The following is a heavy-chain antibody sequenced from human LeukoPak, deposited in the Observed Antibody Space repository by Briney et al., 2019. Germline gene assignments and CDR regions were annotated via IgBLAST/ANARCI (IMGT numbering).Heavy chain of an antibody. CDR3: ARELLWFGESPPYRGFDP. Sequence: ASVKVSGKASGYTFTSYGISWVRQAPGQGLEWMGWISAYNGNTNYAQKLQGRVTMTTDTSTSTAYMELRSLRPDDTAVYYCARELLWFGESPPYRGFDPWGQGTLVTVSS. J-gene: IGHJ5*02. V-gene: IGHV1-18*04. CDR2: ISAYNGNT. D-gene: IGHD3-10*01. CDR1: GYTFTSYG.